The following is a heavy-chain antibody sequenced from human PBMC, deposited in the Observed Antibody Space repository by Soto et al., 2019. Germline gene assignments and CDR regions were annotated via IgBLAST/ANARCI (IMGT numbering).Heavy chain of an antibody. V-gene: IGHV5-51*01. D-gene: IGHD1-1*01. J-gene: IGHJ3*02. CDR1: EYIFTNFW. CDR2: IHPSDSET. CDR3: ARRVETTSMWAYDI. Sequence: GESLKISCKTSEYIFTNFWIGWVRQMPGKGLEWMGSIHPSDSETRYSPSFQGQVTISGDKSIFTAYLQWSSLKASDTAIYCCARRVETTSMWAYDIWGQGTMVTVSS.